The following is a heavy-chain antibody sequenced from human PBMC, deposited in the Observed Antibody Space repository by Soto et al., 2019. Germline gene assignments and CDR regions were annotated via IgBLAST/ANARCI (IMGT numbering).Heavy chain of an antibody. Sequence: GGSLRLSCAAPGFTFSNAWINWVRQAPGKGLEWVGRVKSKNDGGTTDFAAPVKGRFAISRDDSKNMVYLEMNSLQTEDTAIYYCTTDSYITCIIVRFDYWGHGTLVTVSS. CDR3: TTDSYITCIIVRFDY. V-gene: IGHV3-15*07. J-gene: IGHJ4*01. CDR2: VKSKNDGGTT. D-gene: IGHD3-10*01. CDR1: GFTFSNAW.